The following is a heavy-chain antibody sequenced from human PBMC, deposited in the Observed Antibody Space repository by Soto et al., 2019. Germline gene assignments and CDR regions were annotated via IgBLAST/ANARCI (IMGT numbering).Heavy chain of an antibody. J-gene: IGHJ6*02. Sequence: QVQLVQSGAEVKKPGSSVKVSCKASGGTFSSYAISWVRQAPGQGLEWMGGIIPIFGTANYAQKFQGRVTITADESTSTAYMELSSLRSEDTAVYYCAREYLRDLWCSGGSCYGMDVWGQGTTVTVSS. CDR3: AREYLRDLWCSGGSCYGMDV. CDR1: GGTFSSYA. D-gene: IGHD2-15*01. CDR2: IIPIFGTA. V-gene: IGHV1-69*01.